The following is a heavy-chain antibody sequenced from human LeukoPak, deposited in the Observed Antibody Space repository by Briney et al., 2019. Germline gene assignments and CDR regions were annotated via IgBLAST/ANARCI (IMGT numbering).Heavy chain of an antibody. D-gene: IGHD4-17*01. Sequence: GGSLRLSCAASGVTLSSYSMNWVRQAPGKGLEWVSSISSSSSSYIYYADSVKGRFTISRDNAKNSLYLQMNSLRAEDTAVYYCARVAQSYGDYGFIDYWGQGTLVTVSS. CDR3: ARVAQSYGDYGFIDY. CDR1: GVTLSSYS. V-gene: IGHV3-21*01. CDR2: ISSSSSSYI. J-gene: IGHJ4*02.